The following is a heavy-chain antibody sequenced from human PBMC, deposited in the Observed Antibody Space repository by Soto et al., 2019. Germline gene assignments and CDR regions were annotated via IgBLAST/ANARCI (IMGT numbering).Heavy chain of an antibody. V-gene: IGHV3-30-3*01. J-gene: IGHJ4*02. CDR1: GFTLRNYA. D-gene: IGHD5-12*01. Sequence: GALRLSCADSGFTLRNYAVHWVRQAPGKGLEWVAVISYDGSNEYYTDSVKGRFTVSRDNSKNKVYVQMNSLKPEDTAVYYCATKRGYSGASWYPIDNWGQGTLVTVSS. CDR3: ATKRGYSGASWYPIDN. CDR2: ISYDGSNE.